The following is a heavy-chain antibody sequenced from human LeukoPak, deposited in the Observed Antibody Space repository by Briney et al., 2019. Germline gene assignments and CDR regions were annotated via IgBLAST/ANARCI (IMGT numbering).Heavy chain of an antibody. CDR2: IHTTGST. CDR3: ARDRYYYDSSGYSLFDY. J-gene: IGHJ4*02. D-gene: IGHD3-22*01. V-gene: IGHV4-4*07. CDR1: GGSISSYY. Sequence: SETLSLTCSVSGGSISSYYWSWIRQPAGKGLEWIGRIHTTGSTNYNPSLKSRVTMSVDTSKNQFSLKLSSVTAADTAVYYCARDRYYYDSSGYSLFDYWGQGTLVTVSS.